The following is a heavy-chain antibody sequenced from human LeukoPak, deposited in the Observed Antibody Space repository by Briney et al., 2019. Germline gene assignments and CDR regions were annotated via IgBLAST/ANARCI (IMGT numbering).Heavy chain of an antibody. J-gene: IGHJ4*02. V-gene: IGHV3-23*01. CDR1: GFTFSSYA. D-gene: IGHD3-10*01. CDR2: ISGSGGST. CDR3: AKGTYYYGSGSHHFDY. Sequence: GGSLRLSCAASGFTFSSYAMSWVRQAPGKGLEWVSAISGSGGSTYYADSVKGRFTISRDNSKNTLYLQMNSLRAEDTAVYYCAKGTYYYGSGSHHFDYWGQGTLVTISS.